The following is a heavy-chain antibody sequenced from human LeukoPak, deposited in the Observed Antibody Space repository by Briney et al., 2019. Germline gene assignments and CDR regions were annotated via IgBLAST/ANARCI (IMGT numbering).Heavy chain of an antibody. D-gene: IGHD2-15*01. CDR3: ARLRGYCSGGSCRAIDY. Sequence: SETLSLTCTVSGGSIRSYYWSWIRQPPGKGLEWIGYIYYSGSTNYNPSLKSRVTISVDTSKNQFSLKLSSVTAADTAVYYCARLRGYCSGGSCRAIDYWGQGTLVTVSS. V-gene: IGHV4-59*08. CDR1: GGSIRSYY. J-gene: IGHJ4*02. CDR2: IYYSGST.